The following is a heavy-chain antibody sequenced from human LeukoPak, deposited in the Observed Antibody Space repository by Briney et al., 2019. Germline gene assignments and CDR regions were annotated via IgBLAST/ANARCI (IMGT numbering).Heavy chain of an antibody. CDR3: ARDFDDVNSNYYYIPEY. Sequence: PGGSLRLSCAVSGLSFSNYWMHWVRQAPGKGLVWVARTNLHGTTVDYADSVTGRFTISRDNSKNTLYLQMNSLRVEDTAMYYCARDFDDVNSNYYYIPEYWGQGVLVTVSS. J-gene: IGHJ4*02. CDR1: GLSFSNYW. CDR2: TNLHGTTV. D-gene: IGHD3-22*01. V-gene: IGHV3-74*01.